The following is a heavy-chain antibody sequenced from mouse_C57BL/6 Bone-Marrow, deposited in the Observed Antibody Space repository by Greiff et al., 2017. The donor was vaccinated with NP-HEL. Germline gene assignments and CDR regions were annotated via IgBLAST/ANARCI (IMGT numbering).Heavy chain of an antibody. Sequence: EVKLMESGPVLVKPGASVKMSCKASGYTFTDYYMNWVKQSHGKSLEWIGVINPYNGGTSYNQKFKGKATLTVDKSSSTAYMELNSLTSEDSAVYYCARDGVYFYFDYWGQGTTLTVSS. V-gene: IGHV1-19*01. D-gene: IGHD2-1*01. CDR2: INPYNGGT. CDR1: GYTFTDYY. J-gene: IGHJ2*01. CDR3: ARDGVYFYFDY.